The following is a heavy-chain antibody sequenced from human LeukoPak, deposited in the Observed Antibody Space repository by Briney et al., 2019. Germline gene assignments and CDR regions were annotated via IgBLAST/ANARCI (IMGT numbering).Heavy chain of an antibody. J-gene: IGHJ4*02. V-gene: IGHV3-7*01. CDR3: ARDSSGYQ. CDR1: GFTFTGYS. Sequence: GGSLRLSCAASGFTFTGYSMSWVRQAPGKGLEWVANIKEDASEKYYGDSVKGRFTISRDNAKNSLYLQMNSLRAEDTAVYYCARDSSGYQWGQGTLVTVSS. CDR2: IKEDASEK. D-gene: IGHD3-22*01.